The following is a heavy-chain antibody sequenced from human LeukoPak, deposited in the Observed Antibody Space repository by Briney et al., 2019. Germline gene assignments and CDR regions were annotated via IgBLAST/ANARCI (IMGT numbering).Heavy chain of an antibody. CDR1: GFTFSSYA. J-gene: IGHJ4*02. CDR3: AREGDCSSTSCLPFFDY. CDR2: ISGSGGST. Sequence: GGSLRLSYAASGFTFSSYAMSWVRQAPGKGLEWVSAISGSGGSTYYADSVKGRFTISRDNSKNTLYLQMNSLRAEDTAVYYCAREGDCSSTSCLPFFDYWGQGTLVTVSS. V-gene: IGHV3-23*01. D-gene: IGHD2-2*01.